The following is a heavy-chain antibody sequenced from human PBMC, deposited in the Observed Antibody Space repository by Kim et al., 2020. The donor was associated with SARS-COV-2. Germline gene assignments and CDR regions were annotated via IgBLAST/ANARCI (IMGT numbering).Heavy chain of an antibody. J-gene: IGHJ3*02. Sequence: ASVKVSCKASGYTFTSYAMHWVRQAPGQRLEWMGWINAGNGNTKYSQKFQGRVTITRDTSASTAYMELSSLRSEDTAVYYCARGALLRYFDWLYAFDIWGQGTMVTVSS. CDR2: INAGNGNT. D-gene: IGHD3-9*01. CDR3: ARGALLRYFDWLYAFDI. V-gene: IGHV1-3*01. CDR1: GYTFTSYA.